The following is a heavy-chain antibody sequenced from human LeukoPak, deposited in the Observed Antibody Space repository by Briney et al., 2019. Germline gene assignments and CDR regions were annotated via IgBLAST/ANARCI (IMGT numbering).Heavy chain of an antibody. V-gene: IGHV3-53*01. CDR2: IYGDGRT. Sequence: GGSLRLSCVVSGFSVSNNYIIWVRQAPGNGLERVSVIYGDGRTSHSASVRGRFTISRDNSKNIVSLQMNNLRAEDTAVYYCARGRGLGVVIPYFDYWGQGTLVTVSS. CDR3: ARGRGLGVVIPYFDY. CDR1: GFSVSNNY. D-gene: IGHD3-3*01. J-gene: IGHJ4*02.